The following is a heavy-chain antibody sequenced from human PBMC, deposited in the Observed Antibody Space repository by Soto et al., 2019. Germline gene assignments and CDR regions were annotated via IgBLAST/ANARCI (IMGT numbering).Heavy chain of an antibody. Sequence: GGSLRLSCAASGFNFSSHGLHWVRQAPGKGLEWVAVISYDGSHKLSTESVKGRFTISRDNAKNSLYLQMNSLRAEDTAVYYCARLGVEAVIAEGWYPPIWWFDPWGQGTLVTVSS. D-gene: IGHD6-19*01. J-gene: IGHJ5*02. CDR2: ISYDGSHK. CDR3: ARLGVEAVIAEGWYPPIWWFDP. CDR1: GFNFSSHG. V-gene: IGHV3-30*03.